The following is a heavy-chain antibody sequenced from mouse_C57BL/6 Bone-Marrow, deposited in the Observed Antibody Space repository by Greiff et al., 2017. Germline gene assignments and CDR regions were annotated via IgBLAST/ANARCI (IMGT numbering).Heavy chain of an antibody. CDR1: GFTFSSYA. CDR3: AISLLLRYLDY. J-gene: IGHJ2*01. V-gene: IGHV5-4*01. CDR2: ISDGGSYT. D-gene: IGHD1-1*01. Sequence: EVQLVESGGGLVKPGGSLKLSCAASGFTFSSYAMSWVRQTPEKRLEWVATISDGGSYTYYPDNVKGRFTISRDNAKNNLYLQMSHLKSEDTAMYYCAISLLLRYLDYWGQGTTLTVSS.